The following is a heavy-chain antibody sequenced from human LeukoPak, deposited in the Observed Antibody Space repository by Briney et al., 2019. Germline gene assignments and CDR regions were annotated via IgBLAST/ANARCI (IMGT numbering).Heavy chain of an antibody. V-gene: IGHV4-34*01. CDR3: GRRCSNLYYYYYGMDV. D-gene: IGHD6-13*01. CDR1: GGSFSGYY. J-gene: IGHJ6*04. Sequence: SETLSLTCAVYGGSFSGYYWSWIRQPPGKGLEWIGEINHSGSTNYNPSLKSRVTISVDTSKNQFSLKLSSVTAADTAVYYCGRRCSNLYYYYYGMDVWGKGTTVTVSS. CDR2: INHSGST.